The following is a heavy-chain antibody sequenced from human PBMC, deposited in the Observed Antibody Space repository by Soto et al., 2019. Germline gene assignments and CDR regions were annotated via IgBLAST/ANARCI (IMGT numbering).Heavy chain of an antibody. V-gene: IGHV3-74*01. D-gene: IGHD3-3*01. J-gene: IGHJ1*01. CDR2: IDGVGTGT. CDR1: GFTFTNYW. CDR3: TTVFGY. Sequence: GGSLRLSCAASGFTFTNYWMHWVRQVPGKGLVWVSRIDGVGTGTSYSDSVRGRFTISRDNAENTLYLQMNSLRAEDTAVYYCTTVFGYWGQGTPVTVSS.